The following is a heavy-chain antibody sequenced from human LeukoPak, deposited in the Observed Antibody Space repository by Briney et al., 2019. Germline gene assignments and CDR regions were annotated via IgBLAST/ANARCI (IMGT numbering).Heavy chain of an antibody. D-gene: IGHD1-26*01. CDR3: TTVRMGATRDFDY. V-gene: IGHV3-21*01. CDR2: ISGGTHYI. Sequence: PGGSLRLSCAASGFTFSSYSMNWVRQAPGKGLEWVSSISGGTHYIYYADSVKGRFTISRDNAKNTLYLQMNSLRAEDTAVYYCTTVRMGATRDFDYWGQGTLVTVSS. J-gene: IGHJ4*02. CDR1: GFTFSSYS.